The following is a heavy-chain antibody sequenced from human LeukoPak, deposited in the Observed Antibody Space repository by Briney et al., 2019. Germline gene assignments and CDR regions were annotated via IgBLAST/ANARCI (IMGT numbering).Heavy chain of an antibody. J-gene: IGHJ4*02. V-gene: IGHV3-30*18. CDR3: AKDLRWRVATILPAIDS. CDR1: GFGFSYYY. CDR2: ISYDGTYK. D-gene: IGHD5-12*01. Sequence: PGKSLRLSCAASGFGFSYYYMHWVRQAPGKGLQWVAVISYDGTYKYYEDSVKGRFTISRDNSKNTLFLHMNSLRTEDTAVYYCAKDLRWRVATILPAIDSWGQGALVTVSS.